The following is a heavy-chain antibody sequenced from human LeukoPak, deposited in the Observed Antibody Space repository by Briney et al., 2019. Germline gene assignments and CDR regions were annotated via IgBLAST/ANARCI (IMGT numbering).Heavy chain of an antibody. CDR1: GGSISSSSYY. CDR2: IYYSGST. V-gene: IGHV4-39*07. Sequence: PSETLSLTCTVSGGSISSSSYYWGWIRQPPGKGLEWIGSIYYSGSTYYNPSLKSRVTISVDTSKNQFSLKLSSVTAADTAVYYCARGLQRRLSWIQLWDRGPFDYWGQGTLVTVSS. J-gene: IGHJ4*02. D-gene: IGHD5-18*01. CDR3: ARGLQRRLSWIQLWDRGPFDY.